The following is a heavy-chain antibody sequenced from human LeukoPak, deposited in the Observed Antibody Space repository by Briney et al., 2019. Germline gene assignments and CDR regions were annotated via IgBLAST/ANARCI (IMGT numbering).Heavy chain of an antibody. Sequence: GGSLRLSCAASGFTFSSYSMIWVRQAPGKGLEWASSISGSSSYIYYADSVKGRFTISRDNAKNSLFLQMNSLRAEDTAVYYCAKDEGYCSGGSCYLGAFDIWGQGTMVTVSS. CDR1: GFTFSSYS. D-gene: IGHD2-15*01. CDR3: AKDEGYCSGGSCYLGAFDI. CDR2: ISGSSSYI. J-gene: IGHJ3*02. V-gene: IGHV3-21*01.